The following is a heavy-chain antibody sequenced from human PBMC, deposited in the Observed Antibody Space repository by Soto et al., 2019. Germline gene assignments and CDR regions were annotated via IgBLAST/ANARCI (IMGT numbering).Heavy chain of an antibody. J-gene: IGHJ4*02. D-gene: IGHD5-12*01. V-gene: IGHV3-74*01. CDR3: ARDLIIADTPGDDFDY. CDR1: GFTFTTYW. Sequence: EVQLVESGGGLVQPGGSLRLSCATSGFTFTTYWMHWVRQAPGKRLMWVSRITPDGGSTSYADSVKGRFTISRDNAKNTLYLQMNGLRAEDTAIYYCARDLIIADTPGDDFDYWGQGTLVAVSS. CDR2: ITPDGGST.